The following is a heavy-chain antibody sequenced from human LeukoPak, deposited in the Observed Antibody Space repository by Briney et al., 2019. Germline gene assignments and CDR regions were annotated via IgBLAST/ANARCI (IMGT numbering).Heavy chain of an antibody. V-gene: IGHV3-7*01. Sequence: GGSLRLSCAASGFTFNYYWLTWVRQAPGKGLEWVANIQQDGTEKYYVDSVKGRFTISRDNAKNSLYLQMNSLRAEDTAVYYCARVRKSRTPGVMDPLDYWGQGTLVTVSS. J-gene: IGHJ4*02. D-gene: IGHD3-16*01. CDR3: ARVRKSRTPGVMDPLDY. CDR2: IQQDGTEK. CDR1: GFTFNYYW.